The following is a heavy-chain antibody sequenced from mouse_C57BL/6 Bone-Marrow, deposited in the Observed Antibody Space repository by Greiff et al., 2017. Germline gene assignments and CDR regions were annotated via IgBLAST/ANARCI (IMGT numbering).Heavy chain of an antibody. V-gene: IGHV1-55*01. J-gene: IGHJ4*01. CDR3: ARRGTTVVNYYAMDY. CDR2: IYPGSGST. D-gene: IGHD1-1*01. CDR1: GYTFTSYW. Sequence: QVQLKQPGAELVKPGASVKMSCKASGYTFTSYWITWVKQRPGQGLEWIGDIYPGSGSTNYNGKFKSKATLTVDTSSSTAYMQLSSLTSEDSAVYDCARRGTTVVNYYAMDYWGQGTSVTVSS.